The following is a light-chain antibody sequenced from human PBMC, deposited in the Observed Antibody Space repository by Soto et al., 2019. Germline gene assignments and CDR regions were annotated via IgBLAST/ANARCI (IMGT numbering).Light chain of an antibody. CDR2: AAS. CDR1: QSISSS. CDR3: QQSYSTPRT. V-gene: IGKV1-39*01. J-gene: IGKJ1*01. Sequence: DLQMTQSPSSLSASVRDRVTITCRASQSISSSLNWYQQKPGKAPKLLIYAASSLQSGVPSRFSGIGSGTDFTLTISSLQPEDFATYSGQQSYSTPRTVGQGTKVEIK.